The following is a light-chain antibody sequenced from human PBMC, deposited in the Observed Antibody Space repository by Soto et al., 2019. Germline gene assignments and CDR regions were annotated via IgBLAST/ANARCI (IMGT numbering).Light chain of an antibody. CDR1: QSISRR. J-gene: IGKJ1*01. Sequence: DVQMTQSPFTLSASVGDRVTITCRASQSISRRLAWYQQKPGKAPRLLIYDVSTLESGVPSRFGGSGSGTEFTLTISGVQPEDFATYYCQQYNSYSWTFGQGTKVDIK. V-gene: IGKV1-5*01. CDR2: DVS. CDR3: QQYNSYSWT.